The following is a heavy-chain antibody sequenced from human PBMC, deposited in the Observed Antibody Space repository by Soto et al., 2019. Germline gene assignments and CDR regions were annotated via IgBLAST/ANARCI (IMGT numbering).Heavy chain of an antibody. CDR3: ARAGYCSSTSCYRTYCFDY. CDR2: ISAYNGNT. D-gene: IGHD2-2*01. V-gene: IGHV1-18*01. CDR1: GYTFTSYG. J-gene: IGHJ4*02. Sequence: QVQLVQSGAEVKKPGASVKVSCKASGYTFTSYGISWVRQAPGQGLEWMGWISAYNGNTNYAQKLQGRVTMTTDTTTSTAYRELRSLRSDVTAVYYCARAGYCSSTSCYRTYCFDYWGQGTLVTVSS.